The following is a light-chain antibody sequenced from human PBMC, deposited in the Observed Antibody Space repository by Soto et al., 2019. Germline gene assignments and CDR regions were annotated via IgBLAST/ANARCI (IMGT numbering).Light chain of an antibody. CDR1: QSVSSY. CDR3: QQRSSWPPT. V-gene: IGKV3-11*01. CDR2: DAS. Sequence: EIGLTQSPSTLSLYQGERATLSCRASQSVSSYLAWYQQKPGQAPRLLIYDASNRATGIPARFSGSGSGTDFTLTISSLEPEDFAVYYSQQRSSWPPTFGQGTRLE. J-gene: IGKJ5*01.